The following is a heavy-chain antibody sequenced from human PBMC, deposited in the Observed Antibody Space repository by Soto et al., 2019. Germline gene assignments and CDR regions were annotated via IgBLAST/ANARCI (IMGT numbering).Heavy chain of an antibody. J-gene: IGHJ3*01. Sequence: SETLSLTCAVYGGSFRGYYWSWIRQPPGKGPEWLGDISHSGSTNYNPSLKSRVSISVDTSKNQFSLNLSSVTAADTAVYHCARGPRSYFDNSGYYYQGFDVWGRGTMVTVSS. CDR3: ARGPRSYFDNSGYYYQGFDV. CDR2: ISHSGST. CDR1: GGSFRGYY. D-gene: IGHD3-22*01. V-gene: IGHV4-34*01.